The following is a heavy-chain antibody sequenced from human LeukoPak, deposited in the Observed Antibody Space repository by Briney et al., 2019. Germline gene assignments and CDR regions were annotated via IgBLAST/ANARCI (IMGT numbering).Heavy chain of an antibody. CDR2: IISGGGNTK. J-gene: IGHJ4*02. V-gene: IGHV3-48*03. CDR1: GFTFSTYE. CDR3: AREASHCGGDCYDY. Sequence: PGGSLRLSCVAYGFTFSTYEMNWVRQAPGKGRGWVFYIISGGGNTKYYADSVEGRFTISRDNAKSSLYLQMNNLRAEDTAIYYCAREASHCGGDCYDYWGQGTLVTVSS. D-gene: IGHD2-21*01.